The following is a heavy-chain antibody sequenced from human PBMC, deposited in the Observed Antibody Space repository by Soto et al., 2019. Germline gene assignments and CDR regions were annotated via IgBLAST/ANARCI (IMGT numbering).Heavy chain of an antibody. J-gene: IGHJ3*02. V-gene: IGHV3-23*01. CDR1: GFTFSSYA. CDR2: ISGSGGST. Sequence: GGSLRLSCAASGFTFSSYAMSWVRQAPGKGLEWVSAISGSGGSTYYADSVKGRFTISRDNSKNTLYLQMNSLRAEDTAVYYCATSIAVAGTAPTDAFDIWGQGPMVTVSS. CDR3: ATSIAVAGTAPTDAFDI. D-gene: IGHD6-19*01.